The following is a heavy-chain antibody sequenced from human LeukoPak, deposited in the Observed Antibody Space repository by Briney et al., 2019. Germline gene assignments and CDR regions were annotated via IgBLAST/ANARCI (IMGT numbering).Heavy chain of an antibody. CDR1: GFTFSSYA. D-gene: IGHD2-15*01. CDR2: ISGSGGTT. Sequence: GGSLRLSCAASGFTFSSYAMSWVRQAPGRGLEWVSAISGSGGTTYYADSVRGRFTISRDNSKNTLYLQMNSLRAEDMAVYYCARDCPSGGSCYSWGPWGQGTLVTVSS. CDR3: ARDCPSGGSCYSWGP. J-gene: IGHJ5*02. V-gene: IGHV3-23*01.